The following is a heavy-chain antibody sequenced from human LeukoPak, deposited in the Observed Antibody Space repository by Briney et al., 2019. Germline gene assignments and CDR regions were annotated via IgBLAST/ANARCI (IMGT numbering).Heavy chain of an antibody. CDR2: IKQDGSEI. CDR1: GFTFSSYW. J-gene: IGHJ5*02. Sequence: GGSLRLSCAASGFTFSSYWMSWVRQARGRGLQWVASIKQDGSEIYYVESVMGRFSISRDNDKNSLYLQMNSLRAEDTAVYYCARGHSGSWFWWFGAWGQGTLVTVSS. CDR3: ARGHSGSWFWWFGA. V-gene: IGHV3-7*04. D-gene: IGHD1-26*01.